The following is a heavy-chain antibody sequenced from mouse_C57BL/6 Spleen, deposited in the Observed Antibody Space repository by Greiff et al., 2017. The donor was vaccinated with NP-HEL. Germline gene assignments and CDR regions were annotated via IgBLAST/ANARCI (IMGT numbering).Heavy chain of an antibody. Sequence: EVKVVESGGDLVKPGGSLKLSCAASGFTFSSYGMSWVRQTPDKRLEWVATISSGGSYTYYPDSVKGRFTISRDNAKNTLYLQMSSLKSEDTAMYYCARHPLDYGSSYDYAMDYWGQGTSVTVSS. CDR3: ARHPLDYGSSYDYAMDY. V-gene: IGHV5-6*01. D-gene: IGHD1-1*01. CDR2: ISSGGSYT. J-gene: IGHJ4*01. CDR1: GFTFSSYG.